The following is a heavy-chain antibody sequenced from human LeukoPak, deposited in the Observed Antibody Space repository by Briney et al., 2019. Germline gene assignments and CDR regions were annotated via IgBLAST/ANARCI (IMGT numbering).Heavy chain of an antibody. V-gene: IGHV3-23*01. CDR3: ARVSRDGFYFDY. CDR1: GFTFSSYT. D-gene: IGHD3-10*01. J-gene: IGHJ4*02. CDR2: ITTSDGNT. Sequence: GGSLRLSCAASGFTFSSYTVSWVRQAPGKGLEWVSTITTSDGNTYYADSVKGRFTVSRDNSKNTLYLQMNSLRAEDTAVYYCARVSRDGFYFDYWGQGTLVTVSS.